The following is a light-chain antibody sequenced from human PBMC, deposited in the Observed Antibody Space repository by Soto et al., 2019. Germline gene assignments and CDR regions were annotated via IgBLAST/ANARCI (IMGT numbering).Light chain of an antibody. CDR3: LQYGGLPRT. J-gene: IGKJ1*01. Sequence: EIVLTQSPATLSLSPGERATLSCGASQSVSSNYLAEYQQKPGLAPRLLIYGASSRATGIPDRFSGGGSGTDFTLTITRLEPEDFAVYFCLQYGGLPRTFGQGTKVDIK. V-gene: IGKV3D-20*01. CDR1: QSVSSNY. CDR2: GAS.